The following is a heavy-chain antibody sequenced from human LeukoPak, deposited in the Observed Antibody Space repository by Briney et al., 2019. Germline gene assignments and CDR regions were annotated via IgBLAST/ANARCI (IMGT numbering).Heavy chain of an antibody. Sequence: ASMKVSCKASGYTFTGYYMHWVRQAPGQGLEWMGWINPNSGGTNYAQKFQGRVTMTRDTSISTAYMELSRLRSDDTAVYYCARSPVAIVVVTAILEAGNWFDPWGQGTLVTVSS. V-gene: IGHV1-2*02. CDR2: INPNSGGT. CDR3: ARSPVAIVVVTAILEAGNWFDP. CDR1: GYTFTGYY. D-gene: IGHD2-21*02. J-gene: IGHJ5*02.